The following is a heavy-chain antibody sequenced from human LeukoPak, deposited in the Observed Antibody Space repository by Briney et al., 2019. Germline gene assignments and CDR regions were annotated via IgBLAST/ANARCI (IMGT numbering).Heavy chain of an antibody. CDR3: AKDSRHRIVGTTTFLDY. Sequence: GGSLRLSCAASGFTFSSYNMNWVRQAPGKGLEWVAFKRYDGSIKFYADSVKGRFTISRDNSRNTLYLQMNSLRAEDTAVYYCAKDSRHRIVGTTTFLDYWGQGTLVTVSS. D-gene: IGHD1-26*01. J-gene: IGHJ4*02. CDR1: GFTFSSYN. V-gene: IGHV3-30*02. CDR2: KRYDGSIK.